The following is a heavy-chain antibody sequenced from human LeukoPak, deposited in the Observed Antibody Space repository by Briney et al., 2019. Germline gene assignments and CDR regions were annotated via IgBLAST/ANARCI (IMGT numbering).Heavy chain of an antibody. CDR3: ARYCSSTSCYRYFDY. CDR2: IIPIFGTA. CDR1: GGTFSSYA. J-gene: IGHJ4*02. D-gene: IGHD2-2*01. V-gene: IGHV1-69*06. Sequence: GASVKVSCKASGGTFSSYAISWVRQAPGQGLEWMGGIIPIFGTANYAQKFQGRVTITADKSMSTACMELSSLSSEDTAVYYCARYCSSTSCYRYFDYWGQGTLVTVSS.